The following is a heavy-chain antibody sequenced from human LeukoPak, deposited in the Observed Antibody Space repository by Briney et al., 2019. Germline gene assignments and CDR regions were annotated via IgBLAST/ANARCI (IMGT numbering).Heavy chain of an antibody. J-gene: IGHJ2*01. V-gene: IGHV1-2*04. CDR1: RYTFTGYY. CDR2: INPNSGGT. Sequence: ASVKVSCKASRYTFTGYYMHWVRQAPGQGLEWMGWINPNSGGTNYAQKFQGWVTMTRDTPISTAYMELSRLRSDDTAVYYCARGRDGYNGWYFDLWGRGTLVTVSS. D-gene: IGHD5-24*01. CDR3: ARGRDGYNGWYFDL.